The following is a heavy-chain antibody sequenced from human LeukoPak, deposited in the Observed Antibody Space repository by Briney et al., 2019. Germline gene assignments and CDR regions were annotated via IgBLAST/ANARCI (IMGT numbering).Heavy chain of an antibody. V-gene: IGHV4-39*07. CDR3: ARAQGLPHWYFDL. CDR1: GGSISSSSYY. Sequence: SETLSLTCTVSGGSISSSSYYWGWIRQPPGKGLEWIGSIYYSGSTYYNPSLKSRVTISVDTSKNQFSLKLSSVTAADTAVYYCARAQGLPHWYFDLWGRGTLVTVSS. J-gene: IGHJ2*01. CDR2: IYYSGST.